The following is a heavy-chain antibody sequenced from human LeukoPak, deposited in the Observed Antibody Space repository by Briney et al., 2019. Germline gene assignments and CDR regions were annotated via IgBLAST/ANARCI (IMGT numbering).Heavy chain of an antibody. Sequence: SETLSLTCAVYGGSFSGYYWSWIRQPPGKGLEWIGEINHSGSTNYNPSLKSRVTISVDTSKNQFSLKLSSVTAADTAVYYCARPKTYDYVWGSCRSNWFDPWGQGTLVTVSS. V-gene: IGHV4-34*01. D-gene: IGHD3-16*02. CDR2: INHSGST. CDR3: ARPKTYDYVWGSCRSNWFDP. CDR1: GGSFSGYY. J-gene: IGHJ5*02.